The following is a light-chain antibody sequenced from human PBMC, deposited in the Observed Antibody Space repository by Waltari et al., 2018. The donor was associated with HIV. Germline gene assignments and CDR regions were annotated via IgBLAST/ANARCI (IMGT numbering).Light chain of an antibody. Sequence: QSVLTQPPSVSGAPGQRVTISCTGSSSNIGAHDAVPWYQQLPGTAPKVLIYGNSDRPSGVPDRFSGSKSATSASLVITGLQAEDEGTYSCQSYDSSLSGWVFGGGTKLTVL. CDR1: SSNIGAHDA. CDR3: QSYDSSLSGWV. V-gene: IGLV1-40*01. CDR2: GNS. J-gene: IGLJ3*02.